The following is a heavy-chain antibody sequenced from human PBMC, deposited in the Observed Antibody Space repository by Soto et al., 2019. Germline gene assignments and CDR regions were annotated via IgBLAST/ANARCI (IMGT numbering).Heavy chain of an antibody. D-gene: IGHD2-21*02. CDR3: AGSRVVTTYFDY. Sequence: QLQLQESGSRLVKPSQTLSLTCAVSGGSISRAGYSWSWIRQSPGKGLEWIGYIDNSGTTLYNPDLKSRLTITVDRSRNQLSLQLHSVAAADTAVYYCAGSRVVTTYFDYWGQGTLVTVSS. J-gene: IGHJ4*02. CDR1: GGSISRAGYS. V-gene: IGHV4-30-2*06. CDR2: IDNSGTT.